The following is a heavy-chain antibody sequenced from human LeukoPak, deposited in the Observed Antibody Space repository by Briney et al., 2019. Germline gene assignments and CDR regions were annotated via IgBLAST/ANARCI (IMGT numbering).Heavy chain of an antibody. V-gene: IGHV4-28*01. J-gene: IGHJ4*02. CDR1: GDSISSSNW. CDR3: ARHNRDWYDFDY. Sequence: SETLSLTCAVSGDSISSSNWWSWIRQPPGKGLEWIGYIFYSGTTNYNPSLKSRVTMSVDTSNNQFSLKLSSVTAADTAVYYCARHNRDWYDFDYWGQGTLVTVSS. D-gene: IGHD6-19*01. CDR2: IFYSGTT.